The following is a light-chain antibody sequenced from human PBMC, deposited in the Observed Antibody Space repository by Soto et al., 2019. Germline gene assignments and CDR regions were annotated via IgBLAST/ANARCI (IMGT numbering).Light chain of an antibody. CDR2: EDN. CDR3: SSYTAGGTI. CDR1: GGSIASNY. Sequence: NFMLTQPHSVSESPGKTITISCTGSGGSIASNYVQWYQQRPGSAPTTVIYEDNQRPSGVPDRFAGSIDTSSNSASLTISGLQTEDEADYYCSSYTAGGTIFGTGTKVTVL. V-gene: IGLV6-57*02. J-gene: IGLJ1*01.